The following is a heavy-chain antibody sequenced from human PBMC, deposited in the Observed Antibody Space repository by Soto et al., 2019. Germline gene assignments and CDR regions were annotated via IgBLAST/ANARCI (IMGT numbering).Heavy chain of an antibody. CDR1: GYTFTSYY. CDR3: ARGQGPYCSGGSCPNWFDP. CDR2: INPSGGST. D-gene: IGHD2-15*01. J-gene: IGHJ5*02. V-gene: IGHV1-46*03. Sequence: ASVKVSCKASGYTFTSYYMHWVRQAPGQGLEWMGIINPSGGSTSYAQKFQGRVTMTRDTSTSTVYMELSSLRSEDTAVYYCARGQGPYCSGGSCPNWFDPWGQGTLVTVSS.